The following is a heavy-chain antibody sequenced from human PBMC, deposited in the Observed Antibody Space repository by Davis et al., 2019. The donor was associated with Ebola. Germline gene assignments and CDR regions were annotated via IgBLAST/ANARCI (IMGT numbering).Heavy chain of an antibody. CDR1: GDSMTYYY. V-gene: IGHV4-59*01. CDR2: VYYSGST. J-gene: IGHJ4*02. D-gene: IGHD5-24*01. Sequence: SETLSPTCTVSGDSMTYYYWTWIRQLPEKGLEWIGYVYYSGSTNYNPSLKGRTTIAVDTSKNQFSLKLDSVTAADTAVYFCAREGSMATPHFDYWGQGILVTVSA. CDR3: AREGSMATPHFDY.